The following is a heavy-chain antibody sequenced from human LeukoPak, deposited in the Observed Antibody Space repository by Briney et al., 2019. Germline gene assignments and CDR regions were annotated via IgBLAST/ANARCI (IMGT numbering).Heavy chain of an antibody. CDR2: IYYSGST. CDR1: GYSISSGYY. Sequence: SETLSLTCAVSGYSISSGYYWGWIRQPPGKGLEWIGYIYYSGSTYYNPSLKSRATISVDTSKSQFSLKLSSVTAADTAVYYCARDSDFWSGYYYFDYWGQGTLVTVSS. D-gene: IGHD3-3*01. J-gene: IGHJ4*02. V-gene: IGHV4-38-2*02. CDR3: ARDSDFWSGYYYFDY.